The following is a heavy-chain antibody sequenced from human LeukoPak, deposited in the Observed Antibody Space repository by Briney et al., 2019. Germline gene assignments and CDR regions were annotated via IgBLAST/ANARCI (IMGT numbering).Heavy chain of an antibody. D-gene: IGHD3-10*01. CDR3: ASSESMVRGVMWTFDP. J-gene: IGHJ5*02. CDR1: GFTFSDYY. V-gene: IGHV3-11*01. CDR2: ISSSGSTI. Sequence: GGSLRLSFAASGFTFSDYYMSWIPQAPGKGLEWVSYISSSGSTIYYADSVKGRFTISRDNAKNSLYLQMNSLRAEDTAVYYCASSESMVRGVMWTFDPWGQGTLVTVSS.